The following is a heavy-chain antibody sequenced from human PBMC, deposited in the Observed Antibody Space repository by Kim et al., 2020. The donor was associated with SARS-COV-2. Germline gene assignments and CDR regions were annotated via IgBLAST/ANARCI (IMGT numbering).Heavy chain of an antibody. CDR3: ARDRNRWLQPTANNY. D-gene: IGHD5-12*01. J-gene: IGHJ4*02. V-gene: IGHV3-48*01. Sequence: DAGKGRFTISRDNAKNSLYLQMNSLRAEETAVYYCARDRNRWLQPTANNYWGQGTLVTVSS.